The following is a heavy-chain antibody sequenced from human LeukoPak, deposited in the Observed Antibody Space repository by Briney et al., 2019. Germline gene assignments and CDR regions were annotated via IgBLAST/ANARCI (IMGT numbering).Heavy chain of an antibody. V-gene: IGHV3-23*01. CDR2: ISGSGGST. D-gene: IGHD2-2*01. J-gene: IGHJ6*02. CDR1: GFTVSSCY. CDR3: AKGPSTSGLYYYYGMDV. Sequence: AGGSLRLSCAASGFTVSSCYMSWVRQAPGKGLEWVSAISGSGGSTYYADSVKGRFTISRDNSKNTLYLQMNSLRADDTAVYYCAKGPSTSGLYYYYGMDVWGQGTTVTVSS.